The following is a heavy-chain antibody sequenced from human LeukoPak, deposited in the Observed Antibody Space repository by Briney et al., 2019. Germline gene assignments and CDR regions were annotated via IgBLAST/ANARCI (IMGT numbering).Heavy chain of an antibody. V-gene: IGHV3-7*01. CDR2: IKQDGSEK. J-gene: IGHJ4*02. CDR1: GFTFSSYW. D-gene: IGHD3-3*01. CDR3: ARVKDYDFWSGTEDY. Sequence: GGSLRLSSAASGFTFSSYWMSWVRQAPGKGLEWVANIKQDGSEKYYVDSVKGRFTISRDNAKNSLYLQMNSLRAEDTAVYYCARVKDYDFWSGTEDYWGQGTLVTVSS.